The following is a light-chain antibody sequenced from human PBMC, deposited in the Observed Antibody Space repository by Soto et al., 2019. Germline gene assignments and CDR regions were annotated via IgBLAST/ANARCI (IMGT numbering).Light chain of an antibody. CDR1: SSNVGSYKL. V-gene: IGLV2-14*02. Sequence: QSVLTQPASVSGSPGQSITISCTGTSSNVGSYKLVSWYQQHPGKAPKLMIFEVNKRPSGVSNRFSGSKSGITASLTISGLQADDEAEYFCISYKTDDTFLFGTGTKVTVL. CDR3: ISYKTDDTFL. CDR2: EVN. J-gene: IGLJ1*01.